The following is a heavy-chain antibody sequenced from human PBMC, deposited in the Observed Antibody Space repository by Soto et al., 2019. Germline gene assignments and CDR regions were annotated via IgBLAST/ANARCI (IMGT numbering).Heavy chain of an antibody. D-gene: IGHD3-16*01. CDR2: IYYSGST. CDR1: GGSVSSVSYY. CDR3: AGTRADTLSYYYYGMDV. V-gene: IGHV4-61*01. Sequence: SETMSLTCTVSGGSVSSVSYYWSFIRKPPGKGLEWIGYIYYSGSTNYNPSLKSRVTISVDTSKNQFSLKLSSVTAADTAVYYCAGTRADTLSYYYYGMDVWGQGTTVTVSS. J-gene: IGHJ6*02.